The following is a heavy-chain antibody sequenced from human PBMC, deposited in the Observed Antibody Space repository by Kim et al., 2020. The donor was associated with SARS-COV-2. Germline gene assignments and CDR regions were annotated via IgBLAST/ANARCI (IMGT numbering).Heavy chain of an antibody. V-gene: IGHV4-31*03. Sequence: SETLSLTCTVSGGSISSGGYYWSWIRQHPGKGLEWIGYIYYSGSTYYNPSLKSRVTISVDTSKNQFSLKLSSVTVADTAVYYCARDHRLEGNCWYFDLWGRGTLVTVSS. J-gene: IGHJ2*01. CDR2: IYYSGST. CDR1: GGSISSGGYY. D-gene: IGHD1-1*01. CDR3: ARDHRLEGNCWYFDL.